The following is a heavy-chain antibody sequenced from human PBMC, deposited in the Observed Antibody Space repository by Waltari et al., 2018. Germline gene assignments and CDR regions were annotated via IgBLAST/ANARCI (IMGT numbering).Heavy chain of an antibody. CDR1: GFSLSTSGVG. CDR3: AHSPDYGDYVLGFDY. CDR2: IYWNDAK. D-gene: IGHD4-17*01. Sequence: QITLKESGPTLVKPTQTLTLTCTFSGFSLSTSGVGVGWIRQPPGKALEWLALIYWNDAKRYSPSLKSRLTITKDTSKNQVVLTMTNMDPVDTATYYCAHSPDYGDYVLGFDYWGQGTLVTVSS. V-gene: IGHV2-5*01. J-gene: IGHJ4*02.